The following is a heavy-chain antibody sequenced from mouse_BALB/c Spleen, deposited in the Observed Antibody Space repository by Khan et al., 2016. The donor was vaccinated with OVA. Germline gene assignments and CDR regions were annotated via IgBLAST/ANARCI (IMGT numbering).Heavy chain of an antibody. Sequence: EVQLQESGPSLVKPSQTLSLTCSVTGDSITSGYWSWIRNFPGNKLEYMGYMIYSGNTYYYPSLKSRISITRHTSKNHYYLQLSSVTTEDTATYYCASSIYTYSFAYWGQGTLVTVSA. V-gene: IGHV3-8*02. CDR1: GDSITSGY. CDR3: ASSIYTYSFAY. J-gene: IGHJ3*01. D-gene: IGHD2-14*01. CDR2: MIYSGNT.